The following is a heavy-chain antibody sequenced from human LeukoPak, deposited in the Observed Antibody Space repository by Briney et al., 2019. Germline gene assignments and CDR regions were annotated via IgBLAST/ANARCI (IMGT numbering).Heavy chain of an antibody. CDR2: ISGSGGRT. CDR1: GXTFSSYA. D-gene: IGHD6-13*01. Sequence: GGSLRLACAASGXTFSSYAMTWVRQAPGKGLEWVSGISGSGGRTYYADSVKGRFTISRDNSKNTLFLQMNILRAEDTALYYCAKSGSSSPYYFDYWGQGTLVTVSS. J-gene: IGHJ4*02. V-gene: IGHV3-23*01. CDR3: AKSGSSSPYYFDY.